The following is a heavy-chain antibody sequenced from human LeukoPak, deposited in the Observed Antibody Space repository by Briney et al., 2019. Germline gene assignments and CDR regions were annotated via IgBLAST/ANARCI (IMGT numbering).Heavy chain of an antibody. D-gene: IGHD3-10*01. V-gene: IGHV1-2*02. J-gene: IGHJ4*02. Sequence: ASVKVSCKASGYTFTGYYMHWVRQAPGQGLEWMGWINPNSGVTNYAQKFQGRVTMTRDTSISTAYMELSRLRSDDTAVYYCARGAISGSGSCGDYWGQGTLVTVSS. CDR2: INPNSGVT. CDR1: GYTFTGYY. CDR3: ARGAISGSGSCGDY.